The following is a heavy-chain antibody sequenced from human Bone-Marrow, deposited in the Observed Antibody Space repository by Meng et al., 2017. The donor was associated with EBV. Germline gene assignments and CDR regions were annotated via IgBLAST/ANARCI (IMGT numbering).Heavy chain of an antibody. D-gene: IGHD6-6*01. CDR3: ARGIWSASSLAYYLDS. CDR1: GGTFSSYA. CDR2: IIPIFGTA. J-gene: IGHJ4*02. V-gene: IGHV1-69*01. Sequence: QGRLVQCGAEVKKPGSSVKVSCKAAGGTFSSYAISWVRQAPGQGLEWMGGIIPIFGTANYAQKFQGRVTITADESTSTAYMELSSLRSEDTAVYYCARGIWSASSLAYYLDSWGQGTLVTVSS.